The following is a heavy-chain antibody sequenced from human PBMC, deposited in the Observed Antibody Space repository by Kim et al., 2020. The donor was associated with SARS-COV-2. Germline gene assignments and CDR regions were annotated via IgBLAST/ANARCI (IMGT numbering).Heavy chain of an antibody. J-gene: IGHJ4*02. D-gene: IGHD2-21*02. CDR3: TTDRGAYGGGDCYEGY. CDR2: IKSTGDGGTI. CDR1: GFNFNKAW. Sequence: GGSLRLSCAASGFNFNKAWMSWVRQAPGKGLEWVGRIKSTGDGGTIDYAAPAKGRFTISRDDSKNTVDLQMNSLKTEDTAVYYCTTDRGAYGGGDCYEGYWGQGTLVTVSS. V-gene: IGHV3-15*01.